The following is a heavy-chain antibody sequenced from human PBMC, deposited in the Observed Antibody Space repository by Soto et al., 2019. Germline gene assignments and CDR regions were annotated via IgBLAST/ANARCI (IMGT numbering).Heavy chain of an antibody. J-gene: IGHJ5*02. V-gene: IGHV3-48*02. D-gene: IGHD1-1*01. CDR3: ARDNGIQGSFDP. Sequence: PGGSLRLSCAASGFTFSTYSMNWVRQAPGKGLEWISYISYSSSIIYYADSVEGRFAISRDNARNSLYLQMNGLRNGDTAVYYCARDNGIQGSFDPWGQGTLVTVSS. CDR1: GFTFSTYS. CDR2: ISYSSSII.